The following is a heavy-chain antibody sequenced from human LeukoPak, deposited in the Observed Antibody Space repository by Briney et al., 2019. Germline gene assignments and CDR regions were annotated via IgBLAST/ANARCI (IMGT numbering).Heavy chain of an antibody. D-gene: IGHD2-15*01. V-gene: IGHV3-48*03. CDR2: ISNSGSTI. CDR3: ARDSGGSSPFDY. J-gene: IGHJ4*02. CDR1: GFTFSSYE. Sequence: GGSLRLSCAASGFTFSSYEMHWVRQAPGKGLEWVSYISNSGSTIYYADSVKGRFTISRDNAKNSLYLQMNSLRAEDTAVYYCARDSGGSSPFDYWGQGTLVTVSS.